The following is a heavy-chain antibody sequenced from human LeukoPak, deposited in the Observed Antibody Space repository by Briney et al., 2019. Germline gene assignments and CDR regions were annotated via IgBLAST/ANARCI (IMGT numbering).Heavy chain of an antibody. Sequence: GGSLRLSCAASGFTFSSYAMHSVRQAPGKGLEWVAVISYDGSNKYYADSVKGRFTISRDNSKNTLYLQMNTLRAEDTAVYYCARGREDYYYGMDVWGQGTTVTVSS. CDR3: ARGREDYYYGMDV. CDR1: GFTFSSYA. J-gene: IGHJ6*02. CDR2: ISYDGSNK. V-gene: IGHV3-30*04.